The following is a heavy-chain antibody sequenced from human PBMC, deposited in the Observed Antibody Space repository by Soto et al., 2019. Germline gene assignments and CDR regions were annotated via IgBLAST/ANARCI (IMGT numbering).Heavy chain of an antibody. J-gene: IGHJ4*02. V-gene: IGHV3-33*01. D-gene: IGHD3-22*01. CDR1: GFTFSSYG. CDR2: IWYDGSNK. CDR3: ATTKPGDYYDSSGYYGY. Sequence: GGSLRLSCAASGFTFSSYGMHWVRQAPGKGLEWVAVIWYDGSNKYYADSVKGRFTISRDNSKNTLYLQMNSLRAEDTAVYYCATTKPGDYYDSSGYYGYWGQGTLVTVSS.